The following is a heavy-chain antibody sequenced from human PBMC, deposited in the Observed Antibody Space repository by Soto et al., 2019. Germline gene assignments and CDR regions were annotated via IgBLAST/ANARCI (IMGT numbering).Heavy chain of an antibody. CDR3: TTDRLDIVLVPAAMGYGMDV. V-gene: IGHV3-21*01. D-gene: IGHD2-2*03. CDR2: ISSSSSYI. Sequence: GGSLRLSCAASGFTFSSYSMNWVRQAPGKGLEWVSSISSSSSYIYYADSVKGRFTISRDNAKNSLYLQMNSLRAEDTAVYYCTTDRLDIVLVPAAMGYGMDVWGQGATVTVS. CDR1: GFTFSSYS. J-gene: IGHJ6*02.